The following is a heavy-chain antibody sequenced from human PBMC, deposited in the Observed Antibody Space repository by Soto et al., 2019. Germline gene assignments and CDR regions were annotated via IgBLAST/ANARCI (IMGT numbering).Heavy chain of an antibody. Sequence: SETLSLTCAVYGGSFSGYYWSWIRQPPGKGLEWIGEINHSGSTNYNPSLKSRVTISVDTSKNQFSLKLSSVTAADTAVYYCARGVLVVAATHGFDYWGQGTLVTVSS. J-gene: IGHJ4*02. CDR3: ARGVLVVAATHGFDY. CDR1: GGSFSGYY. D-gene: IGHD2-15*01. V-gene: IGHV4-34*01. CDR2: INHSGST.